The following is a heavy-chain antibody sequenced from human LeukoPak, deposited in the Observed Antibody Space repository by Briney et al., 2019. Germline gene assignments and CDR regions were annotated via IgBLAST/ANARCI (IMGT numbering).Heavy chain of an antibody. D-gene: IGHD5-24*01. J-gene: IGHJ4*02. CDR1: GFTVGSYY. CDR3: ARAKMDTFNLFDS. CDR2: ISSADAT. V-gene: IGHV3-66*02. Sequence: PGGSLRLSCAASGFTVGSYYMSWVRQAPGKGLERVSLISSADATLYADSVKGRFTISRDNSKSTLYLQMNSLRPEDTAVYFCARAKMDTFNLFDSWGQGTLVTVSS.